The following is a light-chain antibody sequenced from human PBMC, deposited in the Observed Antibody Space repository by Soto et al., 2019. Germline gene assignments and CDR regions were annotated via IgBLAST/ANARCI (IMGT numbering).Light chain of an antibody. CDR1: SSNIGAGYD. CDR3: QSYDSSRSGVV. CDR2: GNG. Sequence: QSVLTQPPSVSGAPGQRVTISCTGSSSNIGAGYDVHWYQPRPGTAPKLLIYGNGNRPSGVPDRFSGSKSGTSASLAITGLHAEDEADYYCQSYDSSRSGVVVGGGTKLTVL. V-gene: IGLV1-40*01. J-gene: IGLJ2*01.